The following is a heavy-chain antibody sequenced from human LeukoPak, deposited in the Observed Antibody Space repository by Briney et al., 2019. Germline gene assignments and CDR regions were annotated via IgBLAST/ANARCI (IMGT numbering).Heavy chain of an antibody. V-gene: IGHV4-59*12. CDR2: IHDTGNT. CDR3: ARVRSLGYSSSPSFDY. Sequence: PSETLSLTCTVSGGSMNNYYWIWIRQPPGRGLEWIGYIHDTGNTNHKLSLKSRVTTSLDTSKNQFSLKLSSVTAADTAVYYCARVRSLGYSSSPSFDYWGQGTLVTVSS. D-gene: IGHD6-13*01. CDR1: GGSMNNYY. J-gene: IGHJ4*02.